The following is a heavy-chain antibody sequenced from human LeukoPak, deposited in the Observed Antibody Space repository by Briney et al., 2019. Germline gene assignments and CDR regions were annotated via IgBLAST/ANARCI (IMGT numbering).Heavy chain of an antibody. Sequence: GASVKVSCKASGYTFTSYAMHWVRQAPGQRLEWMGWLNAGNGNTKYPQKFQGRVTITRDTSASTAYMELGSLRSEVTAVYYCARPRRGESGQWELPWRERGYDAFDIWGQGTMVTVSS. J-gene: IGHJ3*02. CDR1: GYTFTSYA. V-gene: IGHV1-3*01. CDR3: ARPRRGESGQWELPWRERGYDAFDI. CDR2: LNAGNGNT. D-gene: IGHD1-26*01.